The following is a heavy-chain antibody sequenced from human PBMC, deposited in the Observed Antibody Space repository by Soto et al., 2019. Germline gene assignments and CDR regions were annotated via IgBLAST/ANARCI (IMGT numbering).Heavy chain of an antibody. CDR2: IKSKTDGGTT. V-gene: IGHV3-15*01. Sequence: EVQLVESGGGLVKPGGSLRLSCAASGFTFSNAWMSWVRQAPGKGLEWVGRIKSKTDGGTTDYAAHVKGRFTISRDDSKNTLYLQMNSLKTEDTAVYYCTTDPFQDMVRRVNYWGQGTLVTVSS. CDR1: GFTFSNAW. D-gene: IGHD3-10*01. CDR3: TTDPFQDMVRRVNY. J-gene: IGHJ4*02.